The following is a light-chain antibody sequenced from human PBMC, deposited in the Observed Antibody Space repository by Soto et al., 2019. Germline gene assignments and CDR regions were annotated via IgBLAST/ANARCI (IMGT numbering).Light chain of an antibody. CDR3: QQYTNWPPWT. V-gene: IGKV3-15*01. J-gene: IGKJ1*01. Sequence: EIVMTQSPATLSVSPGERATLSYSASQSVSSNLAWYQQKPGQAPRLLIYGASTRATGIPARFSGSGSGRAFTLTISSLQSEDFAVYYCQQYTNWPPWTFGQGTKVEIK. CDR2: GAS. CDR1: QSVSSN.